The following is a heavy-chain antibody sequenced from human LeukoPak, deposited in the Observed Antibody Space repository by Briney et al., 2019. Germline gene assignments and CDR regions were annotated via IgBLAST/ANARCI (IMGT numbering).Heavy chain of an antibody. CDR3: ARDGYKSGGHDY. Sequence: VASVKVSCKVSGYTFTSYYMHWVRQAPGQGLEWMGIINPSGGSTSYTQKFQGRVTMTRDTSTSTVYMELSSLRSEDTAVYYCARDGYKSGGHDYWGQGTLVTVSS. CDR1: GYTFTSYY. CDR2: INPSGGST. J-gene: IGHJ4*02. D-gene: IGHD5-24*01. V-gene: IGHV1-46*01.